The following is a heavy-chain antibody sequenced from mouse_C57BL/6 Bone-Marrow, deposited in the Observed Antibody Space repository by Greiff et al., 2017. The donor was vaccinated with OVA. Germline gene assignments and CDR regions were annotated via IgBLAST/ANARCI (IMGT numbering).Heavy chain of an antibody. CDR3: AREGAFAY. D-gene: IGHD3-1*01. Sequence: QVQLQQPGAELVKPGASVKMSCKASGYTFTSYWITWVKQRPGQGLEWIGDIYPGSGSTNYNEKFKSKATLTVDKSSSTAYMQLSSLTSEDSAVYYCAREGAFAYWGQGTLVTVSA. CDR2: IYPGSGST. J-gene: IGHJ3*01. CDR1: GYTFTSYW. V-gene: IGHV1-55*01.